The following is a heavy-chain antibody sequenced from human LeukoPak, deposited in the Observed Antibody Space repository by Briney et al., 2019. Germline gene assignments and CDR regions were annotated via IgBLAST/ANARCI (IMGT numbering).Heavy chain of an antibody. V-gene: IGHV3-23*01. CDR1: GITLSNYG. D-gene: IGHD3-9*01. Sequence: GGSLRLSCAVSGITLSNYGMSWVRQAPGKGLEWVAGISDSGGSTNYADSVKGRFTISTDNPKNTLYLEMKRLRAEDTAVYFCARRGVVIPVILIGFQKEGLYFDFWGQGALVTVSS. J-gene: IGHJ4*02. CDR2: ISDSGGST. CDR3: ARRGVVIPVILIGFQKEGLYFDF.